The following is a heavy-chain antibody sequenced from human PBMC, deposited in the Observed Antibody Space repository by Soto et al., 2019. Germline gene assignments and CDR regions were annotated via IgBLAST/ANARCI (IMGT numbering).Heavy chain of an antibody. CDR2: ISYDGSNK. V-gene: IGHV3-30-3*01. D-gene: IGHD4-17*01. CDR1: RFTFSSYA. CDR3: ARGMERYGDYPSLIYYYYGMDV. Sequence: HPGGSLRLSCAASRFTFSSYAMHWVRQAPGKGLEWVAVISYDGSNKYYADSVKGRFTISRDNSKNTLYLQMNSLRAEDTAVYYCARGMERYGDYPSLIYYYYGMDVWGQGTTVTVSS. J-gene: IGHJ6*02.